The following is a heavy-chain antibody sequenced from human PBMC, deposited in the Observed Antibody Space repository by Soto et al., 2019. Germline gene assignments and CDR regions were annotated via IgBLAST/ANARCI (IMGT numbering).Heavy chain of an antibody. CDR2: IIPILGIA. CDR1: GGTFGSYT. J-gene: IGHJ6*03. D-gene: IGHD1-20*01. V-gene: IGHV1-69*02. CDR3: ARAGISGPDYYYYMDV. Sequence: SVKVSCKASGGTFGSYTISWVRQAPGQGLEWMGRIIPILGIANYAQKFQGRVTITADKSTSTAYMELSSLRSEDTAVYYCARAGISGPDYYYYMDVWGKGTTVTVSS.